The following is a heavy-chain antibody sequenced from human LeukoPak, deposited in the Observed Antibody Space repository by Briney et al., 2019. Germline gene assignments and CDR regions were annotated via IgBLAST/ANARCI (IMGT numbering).Heavy chain of an antibody. V-gene: IGHV4-34*01. D-gene: IGHD3-10*01. CDR3: ARGKAVLWFGELLTPYYYYGMDV. J-gene: IGHJ6*02. CDR2: INHSGST. CDR1: GGSFSGYY. Sequence: SETLSLTCAVYGGSFSGYYWSWIRQPPGKGLEWIGEINHSGSTNYNPSLKSRVTISVDTSKNQFSLKLSSVTAADTAVYYCARGKAVLWFGELLTPYYYYGMDVWGQGTTVTVSS.